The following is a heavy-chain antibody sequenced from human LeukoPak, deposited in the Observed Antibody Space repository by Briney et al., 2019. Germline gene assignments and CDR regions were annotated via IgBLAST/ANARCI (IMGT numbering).Heavy chain of an antibody. D-gene: IGHD1-26*01. V-gene: IGHV3-7*01. CDR3: ARDREVGATIHDY. CDR2: IKQEGSDK. Sequence: GGSLRLSCAASGFTFSNYYMSWVRQAPGKGQEWVANIKQEGSDKSYVDSVKGGFTISRDNAENSLYLQMNSLRAEDTAVYFCARDREVGATIHDYWGQGTLVTVSS. J-gene: IGHJ4*02. CDR1: GFTFSNYY.